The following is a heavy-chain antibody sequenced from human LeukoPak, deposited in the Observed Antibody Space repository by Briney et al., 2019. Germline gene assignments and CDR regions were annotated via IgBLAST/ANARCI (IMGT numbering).Heavy chain of an antibody. V-gene: IGHV3-21*01. CDR3: ARVRLQLIDAFDL. J-gene: IGHJ3*01. CDR2: ISTSSSYI. Sequence: GGSLRLSCTTSGFSFSSYSMNWVRQAPGKGLEWVSSISTSSSYIYYADSMKGRFTISRDNAKNSLSLQMNSLRAEDTAVYYCARVRLQLIDAFDLWGQGTMVTVSS. D-gene: IGHD5-24*01. CDR1: GFSFSSYS.